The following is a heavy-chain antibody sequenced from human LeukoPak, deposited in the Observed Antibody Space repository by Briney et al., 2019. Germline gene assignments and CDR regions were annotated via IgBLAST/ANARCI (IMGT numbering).Heavy chain of an antibody. CDR1: GLIVSSHY. V-gene: IGHV3-53*01. CDR3: ATYAPRYYFDY. J-gene: IGHJ4*02. Sequence: GGSLRLSCAASGLIVSSHYMSWVRQAPGKGLEWVSVIYNDGSAYYADSVKGRFTISRDNSKNTLYLEMNTLRAADTAVYYCATYAPRYYFDYWGQGTLVTVSS. CDR2: IYNDGSA.